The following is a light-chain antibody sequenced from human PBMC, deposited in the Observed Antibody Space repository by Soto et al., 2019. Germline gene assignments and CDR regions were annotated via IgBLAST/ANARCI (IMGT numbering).Light chain of an antibody. CDR2: EVT. J-gene: IGLJ1*01. Sequence: QSALTQPASVSGSPGQSITISCTGTSSDVGAYNRVSWYQQRSGKAPKLMVYEVTNRPSGVSNRFSGSKSGNTASLTISGLQAEDEADYYCSSYTTTSTDVFGTGTKVTVL. CDR1: SSDVGAYNR. CDR3: SSYTTTSTDV. V-gene: IGLV2-14*01.